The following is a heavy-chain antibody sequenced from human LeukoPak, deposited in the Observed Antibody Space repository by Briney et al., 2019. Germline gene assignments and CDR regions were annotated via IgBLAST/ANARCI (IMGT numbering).Heavy chain of an antibody. CDR3: ARLRPDNYYDSSGYVYDAFDI. CDR1: GGSISSGGYS. CDR2: ISYSGRT. V-gene: IGHV4-30-4*07. D-gene: IGHD3-22*01. J-gene: IGHJ3*02. Sequence: SETLSLTCAVSGGSISSGGYSWSWIRQPPGKGLELVASISYSGRTFYHPSLKSRVSISKDTSENHFSLELSSVTAADTAVYYCARLRPDNYYDSSGYVYDAFDIWGQGTMVTVSS.